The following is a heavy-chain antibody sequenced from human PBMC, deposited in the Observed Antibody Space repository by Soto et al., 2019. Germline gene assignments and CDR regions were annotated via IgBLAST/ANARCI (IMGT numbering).Heavy chain of an antibody. CDR3: AKNYYFDH. CDR1: GFTFSAYA. J-gene: IGHJ4*02. CDR2: INVDDST. V-gene: IGHV3-23*01. Sequence: EVQLLESGGGLVQPGGSLRLSCAASGFTFSAYAMSWVRQAPGKGLEWVSSINVDDSTYYADSVKGRFTISRDNSKSTVFLELSSLSVEYTATFYCAKNYYFDHWGQGTQVTVSS.